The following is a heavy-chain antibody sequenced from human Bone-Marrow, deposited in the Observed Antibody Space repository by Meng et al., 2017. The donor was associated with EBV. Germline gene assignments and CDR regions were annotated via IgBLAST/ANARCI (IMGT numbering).Heavy chain of an antibody. J-gene: IGHJ4*02. Sequence: QVQLVQSGXEVKKXXXSVKVSCXASGYTFTGYYMHWVRQAPGQGLEWMGRINPNSGGTNYAQKFQGRVTMTRDTSISTAYMELSRLRSDDTAVYYCARGLNIVVVPAAADYWGQGTLVTVSS. CDR1: GYTFTGYY. CDR2: INPNSGGT. CDR3: ARGLNIVVVPAAADY. V-gene: IGHV1-2*06. D-gene: IGHD2-2*01.